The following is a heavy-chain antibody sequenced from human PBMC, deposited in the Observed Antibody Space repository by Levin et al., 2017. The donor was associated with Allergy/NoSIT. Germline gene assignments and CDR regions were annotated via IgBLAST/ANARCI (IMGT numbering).Heavy chain of an antibody. V-gene: IGHV3-11*01. J-gene: IGHJ4*02. CDR1: GFTFSDYY. Sequence: GESLKISCAASGFTFSDYYMSWIRQAPGKGLEWVSYISSSGSTIYYADSVKGRFTISRDNAKNSLYLQMNSLRAEDTAVYYCARDVVVVAATPLGVDYYFDYWGQGTLVTVSS. CDR3: ARDVVVVAATPLGVDYYFDY. D-gene: IGHD2-15*01. CDR2: ISSSGSTI.